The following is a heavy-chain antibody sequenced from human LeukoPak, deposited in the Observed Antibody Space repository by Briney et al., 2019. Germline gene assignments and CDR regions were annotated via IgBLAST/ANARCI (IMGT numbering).Heavy chain of an antibody. J-gene: IGHJ4*02. CDR3: ARHTAPTYSSRYFDY. V-gene: IGHV4-39*01. CDR2: IYYSGST. CDR1: GGSISSSSYY. D-gene: IGHD6-13*01. Sequence: PSETLSLTCTVSGGSISSSSYYWGWIRQPPGKGLGWIGSIYYSGSTYYNPSLKSRVTISVDTSKNQFSLKLSSVTAADTAVYYCARHTAPTYSSRYFDYWGQGTLVTVSS.